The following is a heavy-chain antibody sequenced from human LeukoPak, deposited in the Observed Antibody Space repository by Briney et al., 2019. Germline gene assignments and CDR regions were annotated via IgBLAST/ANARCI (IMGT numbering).Heavy chain of an antibody. Sequence: SETLSLTCSVSGDSISSRNWWTWVRQTPEKGLEWIGSIYYSGSTYYNPSLKSRVTISVDTSKNQFSLKLSSVTAADTAVYYCARWAIAAAEWYWFDPWGQGTLVTVSS. D-gene: IGHD6-13*01. CDR3: ARWAIAAAEWYWFDP. J-gene: IGHJ5*02. CDR2: IYYSGST. V-gene: IGHV4-39*01. CDR1: GDSISSRNW.